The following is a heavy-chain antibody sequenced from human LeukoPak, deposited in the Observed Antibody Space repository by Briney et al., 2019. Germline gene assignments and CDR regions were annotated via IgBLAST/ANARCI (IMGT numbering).Heavy chain of an antibody. CDR2: IYYSGST. J-gene: IGHJ4*02. CDR1: GGSISSYY. D-gene: IGHD4-23*01. V-gene: IGHV4-59*01. CDR3: AGDGGNGGFDY. Sequence: KASETLSLTCTVSGGSISSYYWSWIRQLPGKGLEWIGYIYYSGSTNYNPSLKSRVTISVDTSKNQFSLKLTSVTAADTAVYYCAGDGGNGGFDYWGQGNLVTVSS.